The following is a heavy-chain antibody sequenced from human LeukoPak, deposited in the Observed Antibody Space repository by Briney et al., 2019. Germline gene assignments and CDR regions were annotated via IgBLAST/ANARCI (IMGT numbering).Heavy chain of an antibody. J-gene: IGHJ4*02. Sequence: PSETLSLTCTVSGYSISSGYYWGWIRQPPGKGLEWIGNLYHSGSTYYNTSLKSRVTMSVDTSKNQFSLKLTSVTAADTAVYYCARGVSGSGSYYANFDYWGQGTLVTVSS. CDR2: LYHSGST. V-gene: IGHV4-38-2*02. D-gene: IGHD3-10*01. CDR3: ARGVSGSGSYYANFDY. CDR1: GYSISSGYY.